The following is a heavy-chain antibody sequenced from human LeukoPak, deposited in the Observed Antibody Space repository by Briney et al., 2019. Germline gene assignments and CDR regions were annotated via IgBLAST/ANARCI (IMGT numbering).Heavy chain of an antibody. J-gene: IGHJ4*02. V-gene: IGHV3-43*02. CDR1: GFTFDDYA. Sequence: GGSLRLSCAASGFTFDDYAMHWVRQAPGRGLLWVSLISGDGGWTYYADSLKGRFTISRDNSKNSLYLQMNSLTTEDTALYYCAKDGGGGYSSTYFFDNWGQGTLVTVSS. CDR3: AKDGGGGYSSTYFFDN. CDR2: ISGDGGWT. D-gene: IGHD3-22*01.